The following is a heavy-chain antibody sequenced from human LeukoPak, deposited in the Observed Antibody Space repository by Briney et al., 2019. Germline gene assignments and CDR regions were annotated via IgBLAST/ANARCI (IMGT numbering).Heavy chain of an antibody. J-gene: IGHJ4*02. D-gene: IGHD3-9*01. Sequence: GASVKVSCKASGYTFTSYGISWVRQAPGQGLGWMGWISAYNGNTNYAQKLQGRVTMTTDTSTSTAYMELRSLRSDDTAVYYCARSRDILTGYYPPYIWDYWGQGTLVTVSS. CDR1: GYTFTSYG. CDR2: ISAYNGNT. CDR3: ARSRDILTGYYPPYIWDY. V-gene: IGHV1-18*01.